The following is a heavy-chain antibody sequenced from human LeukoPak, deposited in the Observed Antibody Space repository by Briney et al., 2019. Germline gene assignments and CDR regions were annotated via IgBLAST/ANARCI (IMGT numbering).Heavy chain of an antibody. D-gene: IGHD3-10*01. V-gene: IGHV4-61*02. J-gene: IGHJ5*02. CDR3: ARVRAYYYGSGSYNAHWFDP. CDR2: VYTSGST. Sequence: SETLSLTCTVSGGSISSDNYSWSWIRQPAGKGLEWIGRVYTSGSTNYNPSLKSRVTISVDTSKKQFSLKLSSVTAADTAVYYCARVRAYYYGSGSYNAHWFDPWGQGTLVTVSS. CDR1: GGSISSDNYS.